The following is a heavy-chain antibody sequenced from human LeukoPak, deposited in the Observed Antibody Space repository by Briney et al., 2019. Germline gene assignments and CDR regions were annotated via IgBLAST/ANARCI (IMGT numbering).Heavy chain of an antibody. CDR3: ARGRDTAMVHYYMDV. Sequence: SETLSLTCTVSGGSISSYYWSWIRQPAGKGLEWIGRIYTSGSTNYNPSLKSRVTMSVDTSKNQFSLKLSSVTAADTAVYYCARGRDTAMVHYYMDVWGKGTTVTVSS. J-gene: IGHJ6*03. D-gene: IGHD5-18*01. V-gene: IGHV4-4*07. CDR2: IYTSGST. CDR1: GGSISSYY.